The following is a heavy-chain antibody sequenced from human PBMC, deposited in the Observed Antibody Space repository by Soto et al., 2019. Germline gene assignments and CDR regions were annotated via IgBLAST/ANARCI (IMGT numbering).Heavy chain of an antibody. CDR2: SRDKATTYST. CDR3: ARTGYSGYESFDF. D-gene: IGHD5-12*01. Sequence: PGGSLRLSCAASGFIFSDHNMDWVRQAPGKGLEWVGRSRDKATTYSTAYAASVKGRFTISRDASKNSLYLQMNSLKTEDTAVYYSARTGYSGYESFDFWGQGTLVTVSS. V-gene: IGHV3-72*01. CDR1: GFIFSDHN. J-gene: IGHJ4*02.